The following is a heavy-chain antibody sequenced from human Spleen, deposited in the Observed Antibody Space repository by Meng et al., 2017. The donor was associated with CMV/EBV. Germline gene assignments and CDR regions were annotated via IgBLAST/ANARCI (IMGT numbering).Heavy chain of an antibody. CDR3: ARGMGGGQRWLDL. CDR1: GVTFSSYF. D-gene: IGHD5-24*01. V-gene: IGHV3-21*01. J-gene: IGHJ5*02. Sequence: ASGVTFSSYFKNRVRQAPGKGLEWVSSISSGGSFIYYAESVKSRFTISRDNAKNSMYLQMNSLRAEDTALYYCARGMGGGQRWLDLWGQGTLVTVSS. CDR2: ISSGGSFI.